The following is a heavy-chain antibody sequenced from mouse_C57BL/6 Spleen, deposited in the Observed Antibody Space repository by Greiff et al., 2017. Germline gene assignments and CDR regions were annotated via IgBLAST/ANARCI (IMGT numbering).Heavy chain of an antibody. D-gene: IGHD1-1*01. V-gene: IGHV5-17*01. CDR3: ASYYYGSSEYAMDY. CDR1: GFTFSDYG. Sequence: EVQRVESGGGLVKPGGSLKLSCAASGFTFSDYGMHWVRQAPEKGLEWVAYISSGSSTIYYADTVKGRFTISRDNAKNTLFLQMTSLRSEDTAMYYCASYYYGSSEYAMDYWGQGTSVTVSS. J-gene: IGHJ4*01. CDR2: ISSGSSTI.